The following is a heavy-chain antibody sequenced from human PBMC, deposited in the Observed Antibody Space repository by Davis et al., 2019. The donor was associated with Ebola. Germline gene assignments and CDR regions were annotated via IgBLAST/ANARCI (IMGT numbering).Heavy chain of an antibody. CDR2: IYYSGST. CDR1: GGSISSYY. J-gene: IGHJ4*02. D-gene: IGHD6-19*01. V-gene: IGHV4-59*01. Sequence: MPGGSLRLSCTVSGGSISSYYWSWIQQPPGKGLEWIGYIYYSGSTNYNPSLKSRVTISVDTPKNQFSLKLSSVTAADTAVYYCARVYSGWYPDYWGQGTLVTVSS. CDR3: ARVYSGWYPDY.